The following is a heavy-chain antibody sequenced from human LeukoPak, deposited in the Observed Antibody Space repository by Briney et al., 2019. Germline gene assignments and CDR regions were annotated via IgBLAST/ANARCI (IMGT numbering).Heavy chain of an antibody. Sequence: GGSLRLSCAASGFTFSSYGMHWVRQAPGKGLEWVAVMSYDGSNKYYADSVKGRFTISRDNSKNTLYLQMNSLRAEDTAVYYCAKGLEKYYDSSGPPGAFDIWGQGTMVTVSS. CDR1: GFTFSSYG. J-gene: IGHJ3*02. CDR2: MSYDGSNK. CDR3: AKGLEKYYDSSGPPGAFDI. V-gene: IGHV3-30*18. D-gene: IGHD3-22*01.